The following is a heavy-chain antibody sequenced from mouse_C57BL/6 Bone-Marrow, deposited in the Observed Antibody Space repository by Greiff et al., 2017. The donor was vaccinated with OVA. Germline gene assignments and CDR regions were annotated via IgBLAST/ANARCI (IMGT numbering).Heavy chain of an antibody. Sequence: DVQLVESGGDLVKPGGSLKLSCAASGFTFSSYGMSWVRQTPDKRLEWVATISSGGSYTYYPDSVKGRFTISRDNAKNTLYLQMSSLKSEDTAMYYCARRDGPWFAYWGQGTLVTVSA. CDR2: ISSGGSYT. V-gene: IGHV5-6*01. CDR3: ARRDGPWFAY. CDR1: GFTFSSYG. J-gene: IGHJ3*01. D-gene: IGHD2-3*01.